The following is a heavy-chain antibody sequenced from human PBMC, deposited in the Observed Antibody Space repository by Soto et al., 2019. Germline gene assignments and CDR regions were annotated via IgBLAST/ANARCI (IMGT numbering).Heavy chain of an antibody. V-gene: IGHV3-21*01. D-gene: IGHD3-9*01. J-gene: IGHJ6*02. CDR2: ISSSSSYI. Sequence: GGSLRLSCAASGFTFSSYSMNWVRQAPGKGLEWVSSISSSSSYIYYADSVKGRFTISRDNAKNSLYLQMNSLRAEDTAVYYCARAGILTGYSPVYYGMDVWGQGTTVTVSS. CDR3: ARAGILTGYSPVYYGMDV. CDR1: GFTFSSYS.